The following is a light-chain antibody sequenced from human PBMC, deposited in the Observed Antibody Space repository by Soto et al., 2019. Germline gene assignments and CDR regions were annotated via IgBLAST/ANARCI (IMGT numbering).Light chain of an antibody. CDR3: SSYTSNNTGV. V-gene: IGLV2-14*01. CDR2: ELN. J-gene: IGLJ1*01. Sequence: QSVLTQPASVSGSPGQSITISCTGTSSDVGSYSYVSWYQQLPGKAPQLIIYELNNRPSGVSNRFSGSKSGNTASLTISGLQTEDEAHYYGSSYTSNNTGVFGTGTKLTVL. CDR1: SSDVGSYSY.